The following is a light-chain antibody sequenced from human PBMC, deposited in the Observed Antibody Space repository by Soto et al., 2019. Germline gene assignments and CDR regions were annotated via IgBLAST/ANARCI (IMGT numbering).Light chain of an antibody. V-gene: IGKV1-5*01. CDR3: QQHYIHWT. Sequence: IQMTQSPSTLSASVGDRVTITCRASQSISSSLAWYQQKPGKAPKLLIYDASSLESGVPSRFSGSGSGTEFTLTISSLQPDDFATYYCQQHYIHWTFGQGTKVDI. J-gene: IGKJ1*01. CDR1: QSISSS. CDR2: DAS.